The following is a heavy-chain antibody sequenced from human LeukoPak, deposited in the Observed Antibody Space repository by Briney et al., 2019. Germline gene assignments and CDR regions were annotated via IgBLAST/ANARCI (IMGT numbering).Heavy chain of an antibody. CDR2: INHSGST. CDR1: GGSFSGYY. Sequence: SETLSLNCAVYGGSFSGYYWSWIRQPPGKGLEWIGEINHSGSTNYNPSLKSRVTISVDTSKNQFSLKLSSVTAADTAVYYCAGSGYYYLWGQGTLVTVSS. J-gene: IGHJ4*02. CDR3: AGSGYYYL. D-gene: IGHD3-22*01. V-gene: IGHV4-34*01.